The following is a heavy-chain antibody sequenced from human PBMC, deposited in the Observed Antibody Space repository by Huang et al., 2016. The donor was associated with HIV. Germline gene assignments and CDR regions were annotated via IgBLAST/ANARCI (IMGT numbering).Heavy chain of an antibody. CDR2: TTASGGST. CDR1: GFTFGSYS. Sequence: EVQLLESGGGLAQPGGSLRLSCTASGFTFGSYSLNWVRQAPGKGLEGVAGTTASGGSTYYAKSVKGRFTIYRDNSKNTLYLQRNSLRAEDTALYYCAKHLGGRRGFTFIVLFGAFDMWGQGTMVTVSS. J-gene: IGHJ3*02. V-gene: IGHV3-23*01. CDR3: AKHLGGRRGFTFIVLFGAFDM. D-gene: IGHD3-22*01.